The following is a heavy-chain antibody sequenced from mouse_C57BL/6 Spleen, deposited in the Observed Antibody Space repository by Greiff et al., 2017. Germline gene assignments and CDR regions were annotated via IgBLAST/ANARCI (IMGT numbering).Heavy chain of an antibody. V-gene: IGHV1-64*01. CDR2: IHPNSGST. Sequence: QVQLQQSGAELVKPGASVKLSCKASGYTFTSYWMHWVKQRPGQGLEWIGMIHPNSGSTNYNEKFKSKATLTVDKSSSTAYMQLSSLTSEDSAVYYCARWGVYAMDYWGQGTSVTVSS. J-gene: IGHJ4*01. CDR1: GYTFTSYW. CDR3: ARWGVYAMDY.